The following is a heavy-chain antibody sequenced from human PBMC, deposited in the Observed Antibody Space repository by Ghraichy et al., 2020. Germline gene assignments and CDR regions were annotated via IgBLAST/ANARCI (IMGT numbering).Heavy chain of an antibody. CDR1: GFTFSSYS. J-gene: IGHJ2*01. V-gene: IGHV3-21*01. D-gene: IGHD5-24*01. Sequence: GGSLRLSCAASGFTFSSYSMNWVRQAPGKGLEWVSSISSSSSYIYYADSVKGRFTISRDNAKNSLYLQMNSLRAEDTAVYYCARWKAIMDWYFDLWGRGTLVTVSS. CDR2: ISSSSSYI. CDR3: ARWKAIMDWYFDL.